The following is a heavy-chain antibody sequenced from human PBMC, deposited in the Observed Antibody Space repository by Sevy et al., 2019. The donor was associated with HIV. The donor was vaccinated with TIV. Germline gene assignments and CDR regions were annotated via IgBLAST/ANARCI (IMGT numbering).Heavy chain of an antibody. Sequence: GGSLRLSCAASGFTFSSYSMNWVRQAPGEGLEWVSSISSSSSYIYYADSVKGRFTISRDNAKNSLYLQMNSLRAEDTAVYYCARDHCSGGSCLSYYYYYGMDVWGQGTTVTVSS. D-gene: IGHD2-15*01. CDR3: ARDHCSGGSCLSYYYYYGMDV. CDR2: ISSSSSYI. V-gene: IGHV3-21*01. CDR1: GFTFSSYS. J-gene: IGHJ6*02.